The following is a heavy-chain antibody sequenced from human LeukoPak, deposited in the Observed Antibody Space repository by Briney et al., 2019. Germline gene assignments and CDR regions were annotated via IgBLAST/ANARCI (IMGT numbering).Heavy chain of an antibody. J-gene: IGHJ3*02. V-gene: IGHV4-34*01. CDR1: GGSFSGYY. CDR2: ISHSGST. CDR3: ARADLGYCSSTSCYEDDAFDI. D-gene: IGHD2-2*01. Sequence: PSETLSLTCAVYGGSFSGYYRSWIRQPPGKGLEWIGEISHSGSTNYNPSLKSRVTISVDTSKNQFSLKLSSVTAADTAVYYCARADLGYCSSTSCYEDDAFDIWGQGTMVTVSS.